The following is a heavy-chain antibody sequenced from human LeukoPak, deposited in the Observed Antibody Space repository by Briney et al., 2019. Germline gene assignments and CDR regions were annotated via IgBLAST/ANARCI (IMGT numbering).Heavy chain of an antibody. V-gene: IGHV4-34*01. CDR3: ARADSGHGGNVGY. J-gene: IGHJ4*02. D-gene: IGHD4-23*01. Sequence: SETLSLTRAVYGESFSGYYWRWIRHPPAKGLEWIGESNHSGSTNYNTSLKSRVTRSVDTSKTQFSLKLSSVTAADTAVYYCARADSGHGGNVGYWGQGTLVTVSS. CDR2: SNHSGST. CDR1: GESFSGYY.